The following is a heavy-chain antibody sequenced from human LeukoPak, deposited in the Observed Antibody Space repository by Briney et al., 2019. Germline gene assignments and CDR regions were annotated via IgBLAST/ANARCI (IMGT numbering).Heavy chain of an antibody. J-gene: IGHJ3*02. Sequence: PSETLSLTCTVSGGSISSYSWSWIRQPAGKGLEWIGRIFASGSTKYNPSLKSRVTMSVETSKKQFSLKLSSVTAADTAVYCCAREGSAFDIWGQGTMVTVSS. CDR2: IFASGST. CDR1: GGSISSYS. CDR3: AREGSAFDI. V-gene: IGHV4-4*07.